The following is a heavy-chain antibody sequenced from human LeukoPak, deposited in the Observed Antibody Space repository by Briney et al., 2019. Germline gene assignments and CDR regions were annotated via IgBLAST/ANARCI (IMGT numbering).Heavy chain of an antibody. D-gene: IGHD3-10*01. J-gene: IGHJ4*02. CDR2: ISSSSSYI. Sequence: GSLRLSCAASGFTFSSYSMNWVRQAPGKGLEWVSSISSSSSYIYYADSVRGRFTISRDNAKNSLYLQMNSLRAEDTAVYYCARDQKALWFGELPFDYWGQGTLVTVSS. CDR1: GFTFSSYS. V-gene: IGHV3-21*01. CDR3: ARDQKALWFGELPFDY.